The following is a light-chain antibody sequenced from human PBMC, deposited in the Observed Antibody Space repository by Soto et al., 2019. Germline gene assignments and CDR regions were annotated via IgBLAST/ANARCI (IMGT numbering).Light chain of an antibody. CDR1: QSISSW. CDR3: QQSFSSPPWT. V-gene: IGKV1-39*01. J-gene: IGKJ1*01. Sequence: DIQMTQSPSTLSASVGDRVTFTCRASQSISSWLAWYQQKPGEAPKLLIYDASSLHSGVPSRFSGSGSGTDFTLTISSLQPEDFATYYCQQSFSSPPWTFGQGTKVEIK. CDR2: DAS.